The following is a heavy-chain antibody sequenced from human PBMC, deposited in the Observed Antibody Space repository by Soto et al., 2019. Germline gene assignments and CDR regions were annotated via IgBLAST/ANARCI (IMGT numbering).Heavy chain of an antibody. D-gene: IGHD6-19*01. CDR2: ISSSSSYI. J-gene: IGHJ4*02. Sequence: GGSLRLSCAASGFTFSSYSMNWVRQAPGKGLEWVSSISSSSSYIYYADSVKGRFTISRDNAKNSLYLQMNSLRAEDTAVYYCARDDDSSGWYYWGQGTLVTVSS. CDR3: ARDDDSSGWYY. CDR1: GFTFSSYS. V-gene: IGHV3-21*01.